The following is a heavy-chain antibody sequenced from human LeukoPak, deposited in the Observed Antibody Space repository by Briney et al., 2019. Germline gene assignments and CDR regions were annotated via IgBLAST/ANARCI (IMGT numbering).Heavy chain of an antibody. D-gene: IGHD5-12*01. Sequence: SETLSLTCTVSGGSISSSGYYWGWIRQPPGKGLEWIASIYYSGSTYYNPSLKSRVTISVDTSKNQFSLKLSSVTAADTAVYYCSGRAFYYYYMDVWGKGTTVTVSS. CDR3: SGRAFYYYYMDV. CDR2: IYYSGST. V-gene: IGHV4-39*01. J-gene: IGHJ6*03. CDR1: GGSISSSGYY.